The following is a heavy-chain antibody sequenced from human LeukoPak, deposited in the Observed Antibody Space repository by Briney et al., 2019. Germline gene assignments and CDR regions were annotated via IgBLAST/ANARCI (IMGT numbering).Heavy chain of an antibody. D-gene: IGHD6-13*01. V-gene: IGHV4-39*01. J-gene: IGHJ3*02. CDR3: ARIPGQQLEAFDI. CDR1: GGSISSSSYY. CDR2: IYYSGST. Sequence: SETLSLTCTVSGGSISSSSYYWGWIRQPPGKGLEWIGSIYYSGSTYYNPSLKSRVTISVDTSKNQFSLKLSSVTAADTAVYYCARIPGQQLEAFDIWGQGTMVTVSS.